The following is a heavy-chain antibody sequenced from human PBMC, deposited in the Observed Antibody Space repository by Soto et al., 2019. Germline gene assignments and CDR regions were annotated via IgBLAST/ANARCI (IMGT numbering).Heavy chain of an antibody. CDR1: SGSISSSNW. CDR3: ARREVVVAKDAFDI. D-gene: IGHD2-15*01. J-gene: IGHJ3*02. CDR2: IYHSGST. V-gene: IGHV4-4*02. Sequence: SETLSLTCAVSSGSISSSNWWSWVRQPPGKGLEWIGEIYHSGSTNYNPSLKSRVTISVDKSKNQFSLKLSSVTAADTAVYYCARREVVVAKDAFDIWGQGTMVTVSS.